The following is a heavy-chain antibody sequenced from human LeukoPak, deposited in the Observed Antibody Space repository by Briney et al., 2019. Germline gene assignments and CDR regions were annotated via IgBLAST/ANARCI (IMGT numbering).Heavy chain of an antibody. V-gene: IGHV4-39*07. CDR3: AAGGVSNYDILTGYDLPRLDY. J-gene: IGHJ4*02. CDR2: IYSSGSA. CDR1: GGSINSNNYY. D-gene: IGHD3-9*01. Sequence: PSETLSLTCTVSGGSINSNNYYWGWIRQPPGKGLEWIGSIYSSGSAYYNPSLKSRVTISVDTSKNQFSLKLSSVTAADTAVYYCAAGGVSNYDILTGYDLPRLDYWGQGTLVTVSS.